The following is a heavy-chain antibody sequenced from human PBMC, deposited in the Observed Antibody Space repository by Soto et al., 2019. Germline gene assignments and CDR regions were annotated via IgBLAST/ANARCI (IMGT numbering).Heavy chain of an antibody. CDR3: TRNRAKFDT. CDR1: GFTFSSYG. V-gene: IGHV3-30*03. D-gene: IGHD1-26*01. Sequence: PWGSLRLSCAASGFTFSSYGMHWVRQAPGKGLEWVAVISYDGSNKYYADSVKGRFTISRDNSKNTLYLQMNSLRAEDTAVYYCTRNRAKFDTWGQGTPVTVSS. J-gene: IGHJ5*02. CDR2: ISYDGSNK.